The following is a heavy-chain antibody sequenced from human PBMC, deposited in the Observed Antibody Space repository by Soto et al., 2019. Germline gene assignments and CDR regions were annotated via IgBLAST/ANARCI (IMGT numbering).Heavy chain of an antibody. D-gene: IGHD6-19*01. CDR2: INAGNGNT. J-gene: IGHJ4*02. V-gene: IGHV1-3*01. CDR3: ARDMGGWPDY. Sequence: QVQLVQSGAEVKKPGASVKVSCKASGYTFTSYAIHWVRQAPGQRLERMGWINAGNGNTKYSQKFQDRVTITRETSASTAYMELSSLRSDDTAVYYGARDMGGWPDYWGQGTLVPVSS. CDR1: GYTFTSYA.